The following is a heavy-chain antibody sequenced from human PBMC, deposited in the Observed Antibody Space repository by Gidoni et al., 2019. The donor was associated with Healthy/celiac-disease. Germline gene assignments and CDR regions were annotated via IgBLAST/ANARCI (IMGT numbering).Heavy chain of an antibody. J-gene: IGHJ4*02. CDR2: ISYDGSNK. Sequence: QVQLVESGGGVVQPGRSLRLSFAASGFTFSGYAMPWVRQAPGKGVEWVALISYDGSNKYYADSVKGRFTISRDNSKNTLYVQMNSLRAEDTAVYYCAREPSGSYYFDYWGQGTLVTVSS. CDR3: AREPSGSYYFDY. CDR1: GFTFSGYA. V-gene: IGHV3-30-3*01. D-gene: IGHD1-26*01.